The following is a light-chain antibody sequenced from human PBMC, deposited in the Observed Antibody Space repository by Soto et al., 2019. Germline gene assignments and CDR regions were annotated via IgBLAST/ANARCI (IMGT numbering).Light chain of an antibody. CDR2: YDN. J-gene: IGLJ1*01. CDR1: NIRSKS. CDR3: QVWDSSSDHYV. V-gene: IGLV3-21*04. Sequence: SYELTQSPSVSVAPGKTARITCGGNNIRSKSVHRYQQKPGQAPVLVIYYDNDRPSGIPERFSGSNSGNTATLTISRVEPGDEADYYCQVWDSSSDHYVFGTGTKLTVL.